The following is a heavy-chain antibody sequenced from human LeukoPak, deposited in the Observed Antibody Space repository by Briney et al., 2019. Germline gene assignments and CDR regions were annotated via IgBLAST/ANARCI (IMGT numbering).Heavy chain of an antibody. V-gene: IGHV1-2*02. Sequence: ASVTVSFTASGYTFTVYYMHWVRQAPGQGREWMGWINPNSGGTNYAQKFQGRVTMTRDTSISTAYMELSRLRSDDTAVYYCARAYYYDSSPEDYWGQGTLVTVSS. CDR3: ARAYYYDSSPEDY. CDR1: GYTFTVYY. D-gene: IGHD3-22*01. CDR2: INPNSGGT. J-gene: IGHJ4*02.